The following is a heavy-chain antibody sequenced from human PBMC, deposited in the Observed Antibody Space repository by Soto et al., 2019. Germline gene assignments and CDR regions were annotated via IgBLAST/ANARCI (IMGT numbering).Heavy chain of an antibody. Sequence: SETLSLTCTVSGGSVSSGSYYWSWIRQPPGKGLEWIGYIYYSGSTNYNPSLKSRVTISVDTSKNQFSLKLSSVTAADTAVYYCAGHRRTRIDYWGQGTLVTVSS. J-gene: IGHJ4*02. CDR3: AGHRRTRIDY. D-gene: IGHD1-7*01. CDR1: GGSVSSGSYY. CDR2: IYYSGST. V-gene: IGHV4-61*01.